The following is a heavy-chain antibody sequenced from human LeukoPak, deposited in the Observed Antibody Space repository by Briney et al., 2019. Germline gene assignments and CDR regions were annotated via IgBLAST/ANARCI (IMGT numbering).Heavy chain of an antibody. V-gene: IGHV1-69*02. CDR2: IIPILGIA. J-gene: IGHJ4*02. Sequence: SVKVSCKASGGTFSSYTIIWVRQAPGQGLEWMGRIIPILGIANYAQKFQGRVTITADKSTSTAYMELSSLRSEDTAVYYCARGGQEANWGSTRYWGQGTLVTVSS. CDR3: ARGGQEANWGSTRY. D-gene: IGHD7-27*01. CDR1: GGTFSSYT.